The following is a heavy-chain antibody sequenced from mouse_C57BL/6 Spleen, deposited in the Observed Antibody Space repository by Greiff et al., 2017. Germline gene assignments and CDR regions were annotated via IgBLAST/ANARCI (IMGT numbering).Heavy chain of an antibody. CDR2: FYPGSGSI. Sequence: VKLVESGAELVKPGASVKLSCKASGYTFTEYTIHWVKQRSGQGLEWIGWFYPGSGSIKYNEKFKDKATLTADKSSSTVYMELSRLTSEDSAVYFCARHEEGVVAFDYWGQGTTLTVSS. CDR3: ARHEEGVVAFDY. J-gene: IGHJ2*01. V-gene: IGHV1-62-2*01. D-gene: IGHD1-1*01. CDR1: GYTFTEYT.